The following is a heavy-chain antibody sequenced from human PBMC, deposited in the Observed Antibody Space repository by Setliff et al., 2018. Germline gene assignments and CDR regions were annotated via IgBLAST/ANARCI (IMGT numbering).Heavy chain of an antibody. CDR1: GGTFTYYY. V-gene: IGHV4-34*01. Sequence: SETLSLTCAASGGTFTYYYWTWIRQSPGKGLEWIGEINHSGSPNYNPSLKNRVTISRDTSRNQFSLRLNSMTTADTAVYYCARGRNIAARLLDSWGQGTLVTVSS. CDR3: ARGRNIAARLLDS. J-gene: IGHJ4*02. CDR2: INHSGSP. D-gene: IGHD6-6*01.